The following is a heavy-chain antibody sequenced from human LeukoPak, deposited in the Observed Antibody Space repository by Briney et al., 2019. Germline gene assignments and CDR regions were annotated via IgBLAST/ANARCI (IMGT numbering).Heavy chain of an antibody. J-gene: IGHJ3*02. V-gene: IGHV4-4*07. CDR3: ARVGTGQGGAFDI. CDR1: GGSISSYY. CDR2: IYTSGST. Sequence: SETLSLTCTVSGGSISSYYLSWIRQPAGKGLEWIGRIYTSGSTNYNPSLKSRVTMSVDTSKNQFSLKLSSVTAADAAGYYCARVGTGQGGAFDICGQGTMVTVSS. D-gene: IGHD1-14*01.